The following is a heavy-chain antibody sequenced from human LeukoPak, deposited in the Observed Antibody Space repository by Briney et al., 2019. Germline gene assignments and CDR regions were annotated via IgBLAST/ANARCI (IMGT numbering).Heavy chain of an antibody. V-gene: IGHV3-21*01. J-gene: IGHJ4*02. D-gene: IGHD1-26*01. CDR2: ISTSSIYI. CDR1: GFTFSRYE. Sequence: GGSLRLSCAASGFTFSRYEMHWVRQAPGKGLEWVSSISTSSIYIYYADSVKGRFTISRDNAKNSLYLQMNSLRAEDTAVYYCARDPSNSGSYSRLDYWGQGTRVTVSS. CDR3: ARDPSNSGSYSRLDY.